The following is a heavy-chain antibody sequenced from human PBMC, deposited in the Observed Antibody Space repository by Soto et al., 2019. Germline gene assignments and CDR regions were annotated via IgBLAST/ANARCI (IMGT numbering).Heavy chain of an antibody. D-gene: IGHD3-16*01. V-gene: IGHV3-7*03. J-gene: IGHJ4*02. CDR3: FGGNGGPQ. Sequence: EVQLVESGGDLVQPGGSLRLSCATSDFTFRNYWMNWVRQAPGKGLEWVANLKPDGSATNYVDSVKGRFTISRDNVRNSVSLQMNSLRVEDTAVYFCFGGNGGPQWGQGTLVTVSS. CDR1: DFTFRNYW. CDR2: LKPDGSAT.